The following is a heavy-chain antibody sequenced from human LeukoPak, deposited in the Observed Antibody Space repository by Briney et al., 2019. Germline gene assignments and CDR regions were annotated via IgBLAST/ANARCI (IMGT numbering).Heavy chain of an antibody. CDR3: ASTPYYYDSSGYYAPWNWFDP. J-gene: IGHJ5*02. Sequence: SETLSLTCTVSGGSISSGSYYWSWIRQPAGKGLEWIGRIYTSGSTNYNPSLKSRVAISVDTSKNQFSLKLSSVTAADTAVYYCASTPYYYDSSGYYAPWNWFDPWGQGTLVTVSS. CDR2: IYTSGST. V-gene: IGHV4-61*02. D-gene: IGHD3-22*01. CDR1: GGSISSGSYY.